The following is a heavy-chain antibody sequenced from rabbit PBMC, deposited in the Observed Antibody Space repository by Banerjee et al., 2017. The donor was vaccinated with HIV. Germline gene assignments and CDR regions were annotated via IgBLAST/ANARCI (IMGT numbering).Heavy chain of an antibody. D-gene: IGHD4-1*01. CDR2: IYGGSSGTT. Sequence: QEQLEESGGGLVKPEGSLTLTCTASGFSFSSSYYMCWVRQAPGKGLEWTACIYGGSSGTTWYASWAKGRFTISSDNAQNTVDLQMNSLTAADTATYFCARDLAGVTGWNFNLWGPGTLVTVS. CDR3: ARDLAGVTGWNFNL. V-gene: IGHV1S45*01. J-gene: IGHJ4*01. CDR1: GFSFSSSYY.